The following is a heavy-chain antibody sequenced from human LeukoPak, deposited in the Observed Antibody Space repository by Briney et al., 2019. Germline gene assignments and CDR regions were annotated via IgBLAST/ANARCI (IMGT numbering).Heavy chain of an antibody. D-gene: IGHD3-22*01. CDR2: IYHSGST. V-gene: IGHV4-38-2*02. J-gene: IGHJ4*02. Sequence: PSETLSLTCTVSGYSISSGYYWGWILQPPGKGLEWIGSIYHSGSTYYNPSLKSRVTISVDTSKNQFSLKLSSVTAADTAVYYCARGDSSGYYPDYWGQGTLVTVSS. CDR1: GYSISSGYY. CDR3: ARGDSSGYYPDY.